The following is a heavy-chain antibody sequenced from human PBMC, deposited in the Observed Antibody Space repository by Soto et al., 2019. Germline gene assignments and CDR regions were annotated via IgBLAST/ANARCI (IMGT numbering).Heavy chain of an antibody. CDR2: IYSGGST. D-gene: IGHD5-18*01. CDR1: GFTVSSNY. CDR3: ARDRAGYSAGGAYGMDV. J-gene: IGHJ6*02. Sequence: PGGSLRLSCAVSGFTVSSNYMSWVRQAPGKGLEWVSVIYSGGSTYYADSVKGRFTISRDNSKNTLYLQMNSLRAEDTAVYYCARDRAGYSAGGAYGMDVWGQGTTVTVSS. V-gene: IGHV3-53*01.